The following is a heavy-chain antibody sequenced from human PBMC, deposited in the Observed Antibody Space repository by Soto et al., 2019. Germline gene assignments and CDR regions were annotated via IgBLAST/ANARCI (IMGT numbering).Heavy chain of an antibody. Sequence: SETLSLTCTVSGGSITSSSYYWGWIRQPPGKGLEWIGGIYYSARSYYNPSLKSRVTMSVDTSKNQFSLTLNSVTAADAAVYYCARQRTTVVTQAYFDHWGQGTLVTVSS. CDR2: IYYSARS. D-gene: IGHD4-17*01. CDR1: GGSITSSSYY. J-gene: IGHJ4*02. CDR3: ARQRTTVVTQAYFDH. V-gene: IGHV4-39*01.